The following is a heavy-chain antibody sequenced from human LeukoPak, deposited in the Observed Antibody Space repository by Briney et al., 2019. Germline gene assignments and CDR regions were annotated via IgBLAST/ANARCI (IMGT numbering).Heavy chain of an antibody. J-gene: IGHJ4*02. CDR1: GYTFTGYY. CDR2: INPNSGGT. Sequence: ASVKVSCKASGYTFTGYYMHWVRQAPGQGLEWMGWINPNSGGTNYAQKFQGRVTMTRVTSISTAYMELSRLRSDDTAVYYCARGGIAAAGTLGDYWGQGTLVTVSS. V-gene: IGHV1-2*02. D-gene: IGHD6-13*01. CDR3: ARGGIAAAGTLGDY.